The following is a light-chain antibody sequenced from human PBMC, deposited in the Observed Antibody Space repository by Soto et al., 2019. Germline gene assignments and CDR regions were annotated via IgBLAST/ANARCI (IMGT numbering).Light chain of an antibody. Sequence: EFVLTQSPGKLSLSPGERATISCRASQSISRSFLAWYQQKPGQAPRLLIYGASSRGTGIPDRFSGSGSGTDFTLTISRLEPEDFAVYYCQQYGSSPPLTFGGGTKVEI. J-gene: IGKJ4*01. V-gene: IGKV3-20*01. CDR2: GAS. CDR3: QQYGSSPPLT. CDR1: QSISRSF.